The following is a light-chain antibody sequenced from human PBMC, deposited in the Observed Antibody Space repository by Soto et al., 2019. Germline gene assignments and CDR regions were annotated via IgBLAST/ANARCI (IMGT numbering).Light chain of an antibody. CDR3: QHYNGYPFT. CDR2: DAS. J-gene: IGKJ3*01. CDR1: QSISTW. Sequence: DIPMTQSPSTLSASVGDRVTITCRASQSISTWLAWYHQKPGKAPNLLIYDASSLQSGVPSRFSGSGSGTEFTLTISSLQPDDFATYYCQHYNGYPFTFGPGTKVDVK. V-gene: IGKV1-5*01.